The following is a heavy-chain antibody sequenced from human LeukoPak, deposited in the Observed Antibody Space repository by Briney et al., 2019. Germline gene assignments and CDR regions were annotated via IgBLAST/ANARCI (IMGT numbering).Heavy chain of an antibody. V-gene: IGHV3-11*01. CDR1: GFTFSGYY. CDR2: ISSSGSTI. J-gene: IGHJ6*02. D-gene: IGHD2-2*01. CDR3: ARDATIVVVPAAPYYYGMDV. Sequence: GSLRLSCAASGFTFSGYYMSWIRQAPGKGLEWVSYISSSGSTIYYADSVKGRFTISRDNAKNSLYLQMNSLRAEDTAVYYCARDATIVVVPAAPYYYGMDVWGQGTTVTVSS.